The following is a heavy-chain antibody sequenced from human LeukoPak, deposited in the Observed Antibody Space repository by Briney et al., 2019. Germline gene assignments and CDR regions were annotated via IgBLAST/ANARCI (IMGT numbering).Heavy chain of an antibody. Sequence: PGGSLRLSCAASGFTFSRSWMHWVCQAPGKGLVWVSRINDDGSTTSYADSVKGRFTISRDNAKNTLYVHMNSLRAEDTAVYYCAKDSYYYDSSGYYSVNYYYYMDVWGKGTTVTISS. D-gene: IGHD3-22*01. CDR1: GFTFSRSW. V-gene: IGHV3-74*01. CDR2: INDDGSTT. J-gene: IGHJ6*03. CDR3: AKDSYYYDSSGYYSVNYYYYMDV.